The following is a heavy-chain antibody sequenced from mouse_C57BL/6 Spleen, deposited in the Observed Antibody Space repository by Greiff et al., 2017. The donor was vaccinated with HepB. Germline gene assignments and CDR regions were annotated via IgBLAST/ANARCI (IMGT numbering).Heavy chain of an antibody. J-gene: IGHJ1*03. Sequence: VQLQQSGTVLARPGASVKMSCKTSGYTFTSYWMHWVKQRPGQGLEWIGAIYPGNSDTSYNQKFKGKAKLTAVTSASTAYMELSSLTNEDSAVYYCTKGGGWLLRDWYFDVWGTGTTVTVSS. CDR1: GYTFTSYW. V-gene: IGHV1-5*01. CDR2: IYPGNSDT. CDR3: TKGGGWLLRDWYFDV. D-gene: IGHD2-3*01.